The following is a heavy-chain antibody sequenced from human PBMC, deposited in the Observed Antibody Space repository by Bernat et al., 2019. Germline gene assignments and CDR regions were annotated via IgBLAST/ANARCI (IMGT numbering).Heavy chain of an antibody. J-gene: IGHJ2*01. CDR1: GFNFKNFG. CDR3: AKSSAWSHWYFDL. Sequence: EMQLLESGGGLVQPGGFLRLSCAASGFNFKNFGMSWVRQAPGKGLEWVSPISSGGTTYYADSVKGRFTISRDNNNNTLYLQLNSLRVEDTAVYYCAKSSAWSHWYFDLWGRGTLVTVSS. V-gene: IGHV3-23*01. CDR2: ISSGGTT. D-gene: IGHD6-6*01.